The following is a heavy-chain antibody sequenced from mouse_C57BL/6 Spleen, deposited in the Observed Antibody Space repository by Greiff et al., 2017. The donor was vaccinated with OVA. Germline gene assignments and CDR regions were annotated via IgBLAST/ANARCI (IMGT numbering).Heavy chain of an antibody. CDR3: TRGYDYDAVDY. Sequence: EVQGVESGEGLVKPGGSLKLPCAASGFTFRSYAMSWVRQTPEKRLEGVAYISSGGDYIYYADTVKGRFTIPRDNARNTLYLQMSSLKSEDTAMYYCTRGYDYDAVDYWGQGTTLTFSS. J-gene: IGHJ2*01. CDR2: ISSGGDYI. CDR1: GFTFRSYA. D-gene: IGHD2-4*01. V-gene: IGHV5-9-1*02.